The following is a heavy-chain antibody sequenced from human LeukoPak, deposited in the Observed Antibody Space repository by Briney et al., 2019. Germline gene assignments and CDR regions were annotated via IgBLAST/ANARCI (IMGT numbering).Heavy chain of an antibody. D-gene: IGHD3-10*01. CDR1: GGSFSGYY. J-gene: IGHJ6*03. CDR3: ARGGSGSYYYYYNYMDV. Sequence: SETLSLTCAVYGGSFSGYYWSWIRQPPGKGLEWIGEINHSGSTNYNPSLKSRVTISVDTSKNQFSLKLSSVTAADTAVYYCARGGSGSYYYYYNYMDVWGKGTTVTVSS. V-gene: IGHV4-34*01. CDR2: INHSGST.